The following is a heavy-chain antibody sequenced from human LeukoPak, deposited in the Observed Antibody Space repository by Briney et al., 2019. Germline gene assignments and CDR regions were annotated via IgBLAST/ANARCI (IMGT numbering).Heavy chain of an antibody. Sequence: ASVKICCKASGYTFTDQFIHWMKQGPGKGLEWVGRVDTEDGDTVYTPQSGGRLKMTADTSAETAYMEVSNLRLDDTAVYYCATGTRRWFVSWGQGTLVTVSS. CDR3: ATGTRRWFVS. V-gene: IGHV1-69-2*01. CDR1: GYTFTDQF. J-gene: IGHJ5*01. D-gene: IGHD3/OR15-3a*01. CDR2: VDTEDGDT.